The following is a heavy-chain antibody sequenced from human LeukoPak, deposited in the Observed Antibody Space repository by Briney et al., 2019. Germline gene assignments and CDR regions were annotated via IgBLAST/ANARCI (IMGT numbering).Heavy chain of an antibody. CDR1: GGSISSSSYY. Sequence: SETLSLTCTVSGGSISSSSYYWGWIRQPPGKGLEWIGSIYYSGSTYYNPSLKSRVTISVDTSKNQFSLKLSSVTAADTAVYYCARARYNWNSEEWFDPWGQGTLVTVSS. J-gene: IGHJ5*02. D-gene: IGHD1-7*01. V-gene: IGHV4-39*07. CDR2: IYYSGST. CDR3: ARARYNWNSEEWFDP.